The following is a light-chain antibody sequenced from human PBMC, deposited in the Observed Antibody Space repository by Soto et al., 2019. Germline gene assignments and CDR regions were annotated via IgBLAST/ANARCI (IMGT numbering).Light chain of an antibody. Sequence: SYELTQPPSVSVAPGRTATSTCGGNNIGSKSVHWYQQRPGQAPVLVVYDDGDRPSGIPERFAGSNSGNTATLTISRVEARDEADYYCQVWESSSGHYVFGSGTKVTVL. J-gene: IGLJ1*01. CDR2: DDG. CDR3: QVWESSSGHYV. CDR1: NIGSKS. V-gene: IGLV3-21*03.